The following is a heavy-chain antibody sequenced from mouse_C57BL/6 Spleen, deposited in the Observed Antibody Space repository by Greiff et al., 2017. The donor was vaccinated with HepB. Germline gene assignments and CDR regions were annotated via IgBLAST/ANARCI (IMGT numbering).Heavy chain of an antibody. CDR3: ARGLLLRGAMDY. Sequence: QVQLQQPGAELVMPGASVKLSCKASGYTFTSYWMHWVKQRPGQGLEWIGEIDPSDSYTNYNQKFKGKSTLTVDKSSSTAYMQLSSLTSEDSAVYYCARGLLLRGAMDYWGQGTSVTVSS. J-gene: IGHJ4*01. V-gene: IGHV1-69*01. CDR2: IDPSDSYT. D-gene: IGHD1-1*01. CDR1: GYTFTSYW.